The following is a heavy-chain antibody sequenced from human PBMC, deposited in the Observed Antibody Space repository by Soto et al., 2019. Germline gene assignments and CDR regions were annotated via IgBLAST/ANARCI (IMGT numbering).Heavy chain of an antibody. CDR2: IYYSGTT. J-gene: IGHJ6*02. CDR1: GGPLSSGSYY. CDR3: ASSGGSCSSTSCYDDWDDYYGMDV. Sequence: SETLSLTCTVSGGPLSSGSYYWSWIRQSPGQGLEWIGYIYYSGTTKYNPSLKSRVTISVDTSKNQFSLKLSSVTAADTAVYYCASSGGSCSSTSCYDDWDDYYGMDVWGQGTTVTVSS. D-gene: IGHD2-2*01. V-gene: IGHV4-61*01.